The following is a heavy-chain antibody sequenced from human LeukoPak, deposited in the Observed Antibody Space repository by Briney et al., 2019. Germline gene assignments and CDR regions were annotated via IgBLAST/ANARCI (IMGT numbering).Heavy chain of an antibody. CDR1: GYTFTSYD. D-gene: IGHD6-13*01. Sequence: ASVTVSCKASGYTFTSYDINWVRQATGQGLEWMGWMKPNSGNTGYAQNFQGRITITRNTSISTAYMELSSLRSEDTAVYYCARTQQLVLRSPLDPWGQGTLVTVSS. V-gene: IGHV1-8*01. CDR2: MKPNSGNT. CDR3: ARTQQLVLRSPLDP. J-gene: IGHJ5*02.